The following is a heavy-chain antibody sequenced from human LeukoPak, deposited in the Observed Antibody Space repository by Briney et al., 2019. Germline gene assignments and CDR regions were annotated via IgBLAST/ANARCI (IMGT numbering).Heavy chain of an antibody. CDR2: IYSSGST. J-gene: IGHJ5*02. CDR3: ARSLRVHYYDSSGYYDNWFDP. Sequence: KPSXTLSLTCTVSGGSISSYYWRWIRQPGGKGGEWIGRIYSSGSTNYNASLKRRVTISVDKSKKKCSLKLSSVTAADTAVYYCARSLRVHYYDSSGYYDNWFDPWGQGTLVTVSS. CDR1: GGSISSYY. V-gene: IGHV4-4*07. D-gene: IGHD3-22*01.